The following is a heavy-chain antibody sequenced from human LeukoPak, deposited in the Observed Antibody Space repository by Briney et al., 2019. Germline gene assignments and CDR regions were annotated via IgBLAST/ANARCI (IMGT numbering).Heavy chain of an antibody. D-gene: IGHD1-14*01. J-gene: IGHJ4*02. CDR1: GFTFSNYW. CDR3: ARRYFDY. CDR2: IKQDGSEK. V-gene: IGHV3-7*01. Sequence: PGGSLRLSCAGSGFTFSNYWMSWVRQAPGKGLEWVANIKQDGSEKYYVDSVKGRFTISRDNAKNSLYLQMNSLRAEDTAVYYCARRYFDYWGQGTLVTVSS.